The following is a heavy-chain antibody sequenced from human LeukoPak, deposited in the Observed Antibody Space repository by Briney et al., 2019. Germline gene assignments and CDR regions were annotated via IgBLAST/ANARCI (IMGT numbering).Heavy chain of an antibody. CDR1: GFTFSSYW. CDR3: ARARRYGTSCSDY. CDR2: IKQDGSEK. Sequence: GGSLRLSCAASGFTFSSYWMSWVRQAPGKGLEWVANIKQDGSEKYYVDSVKGRFTISRDNAKNSLYLQMNSLRAEDTAVYYCARARRYGTSCSDYWGQGTLVTVSS. D-gene: IGHD2-2*01. V-gene: IGHV3-7*01. J-gene: IGHJ4*02.